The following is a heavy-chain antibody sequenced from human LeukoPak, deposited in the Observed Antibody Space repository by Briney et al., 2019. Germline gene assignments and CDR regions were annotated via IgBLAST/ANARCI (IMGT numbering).Heavy chain of an antibody. Sequence: PVKVSCKASGGTFSSYAISWVRQAPGQGLEWMGGIIPIFGTANYAQKFQGRVTITADKSTSTAYMELSSLRSEDTAVYYCASDILTGYYKFVGSFDYWGQGTLVTVSS. V-gene: IGHV1-69*06. CDR2: IIPIFGTA. CDR3: ASDILTGYYKFVGSFDY. D-gene: IGHD3-9*01. CDR1: GGTFSSYA. J-gene: IGHJ4*02.